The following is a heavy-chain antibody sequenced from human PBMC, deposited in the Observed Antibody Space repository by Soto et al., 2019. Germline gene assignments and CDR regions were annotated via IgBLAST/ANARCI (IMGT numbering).Heavy chain of an antibody. Sequence: PGGSLRLSCAASGFTFSSYWMSWVRQAPGKGLEWVANIKQDGSEKYYVDSVKGRFTISRDNAKNSLYLQMNSLRAEDTAVYYCARDLHQGDEYSYWPRPSEYLDYWGQGTLVTVSS. V-gene: IGHV3-7*01. D-gene: IGHD5-18*01. CDR2: IKQDGSEK. J-gene: IGHJ4*02. CDR1: GFTFSSYW. CDR3: ARDLHQGDEYSYWPRPSEYLDY.